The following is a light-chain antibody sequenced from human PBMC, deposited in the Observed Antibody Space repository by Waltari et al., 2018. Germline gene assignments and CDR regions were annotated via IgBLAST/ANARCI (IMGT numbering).Light chain of an antibody. CDR1: SSDVGNYNL. V-gene: IGLV2-23*02. Sequence: QSGLAQPASASGSPGQSITITCTGTSSDVGNYNLVSWYQQRPGKAPRLLIYEVTKRAPGPSVRCSAPKSGNTASLSISGLQAQEDEADYYCCSYVGLGTYVFGTGTKVTV. J-gene: IGLJ1*01. CDR3: CSYVGLGTYV. CDR2: EVT.